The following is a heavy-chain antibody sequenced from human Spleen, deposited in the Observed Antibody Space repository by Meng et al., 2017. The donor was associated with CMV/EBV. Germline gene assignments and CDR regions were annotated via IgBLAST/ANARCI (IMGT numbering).Heavy chain of an antibody. CDR3: ARDGANIGARRDLDH. J-gene: IGHJ4*02. CDR2: ITWNGGNT. D-gene: IGHD6-6*01. CDR1: GFTFDDYG. V-gene: IGHV3-20*04. Sequence: GGSLRLSCAASGFTFDDYGLSWVRQAPGKGLEWVSGITWNGGNTDYADSVKGRFTISRDNAKNSLFLQMSRLRADDTAVYYCARDGANIGARRDLDHWGQGTLVTVSS.